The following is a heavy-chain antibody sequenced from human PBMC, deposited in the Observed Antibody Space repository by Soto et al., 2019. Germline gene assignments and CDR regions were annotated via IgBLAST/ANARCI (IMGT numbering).Heavy chain of an antibody. CDR1: GYTFTNYW. CDR3: VTLRPYYGHGYLGRH. V-gene: IGHV5-51*01. D-gene: IGHD3-10*01. J-gene: IGHJ4*02. Sequence: GESLKISCTGSGYTFTNYWIGWVRQMPGKGLEWMGIIFPRDSDTIYSPSFQGQVTISADKSISTAHLQWSSLKASDTAMYYCVTLRPYYGHGYLGRHWGQGSLVTVSS. CDR2: IFPRDSDT.